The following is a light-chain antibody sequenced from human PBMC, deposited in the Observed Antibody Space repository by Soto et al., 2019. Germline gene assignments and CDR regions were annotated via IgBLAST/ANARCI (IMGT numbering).Light chain of an antibody. CDR3: AVWDDSLNGLV. Sequence: QSVLTQPPSASGTPGRGATIFCSGSSSNIGSKTVNWYQYLPGTAPKLLTWPNNQRPSGVPDRFSGSKSGTSASLAISGLQSEDEADYYCAVWDDSLNGLVFGGGTKLTVL. J-gene: IGLJ2*01. V-gene: IGLV1-44*01. CDR1: SSNIGSKT. CDR2: PNN.